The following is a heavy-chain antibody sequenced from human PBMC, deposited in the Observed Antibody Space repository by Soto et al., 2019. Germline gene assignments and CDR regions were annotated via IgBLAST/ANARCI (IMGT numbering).Heavy chain of an antibody. J-gene: IGHJ4*02. Sequence: QITLKESGPTLVKPTQTLTLTCTFSGFSLSSTRMAVGWIRQPPGKALEWLALIYWDDDKRYSPFLKSRLTITKDTSKNQVVLTMSNIDPVDTARYYCAHIVVAGLGYYVDYWGQGTLVTVSS. D-gene: IGHD6-19*01. CDR2: IYWDDDK. CDR1: GFSLSSTRMA. V-gene: IGHV2-5*02. CDR3: AHIVVAGLGYYVDY.